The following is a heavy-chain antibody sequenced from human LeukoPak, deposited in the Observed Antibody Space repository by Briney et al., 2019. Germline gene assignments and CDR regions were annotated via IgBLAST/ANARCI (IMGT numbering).Heavy chain of an antibody. CDR1: GGSLSSSNW. CDR3: GRFGVRMVRGVNVWLEF. D-gene: IGHD3-10*01. J-gene: IGHJ4*02. V-gene: IGHV4-4*02. CDR2: IYHSGST. Sequence: PSETLSLTCAVSGGSLSSSNWWSWVRQPPGKGLEWIGEIYHSGSTNYNPSLKSRVTISVDKSKNQFSLKLSSVTAADTAVYYCGRFGVRMVRGVNVWLEFWGQGTLGPVSS.